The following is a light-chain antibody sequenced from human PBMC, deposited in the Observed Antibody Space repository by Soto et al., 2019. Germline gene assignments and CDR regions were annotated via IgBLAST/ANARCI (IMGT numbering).Light chain of an antibody. CDR1: QSVSSN. CDR3: QQYNNWQHS. Sequence: EIVMTQSPATLSLSPGQRATLSCRASQSVSSNLAWYQQILGQTPRLLISGASTRATGIPARFTGSGSGTEFTLTISSLQSEDFEVYYCQQYNNWQHSFGKGTKVDI. V-gene: IGKV3-15*01. J-gene: IGKJ2*01. CDR2: GAS.